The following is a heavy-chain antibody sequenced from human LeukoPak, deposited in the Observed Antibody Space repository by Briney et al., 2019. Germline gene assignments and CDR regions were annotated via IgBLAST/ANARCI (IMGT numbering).Heavy chain of an antibody. V-gene: IGHV4-59*08. D-gene: IGHD4-11*01. CDR1: GGSISSYY. CDR3: ARQRTPYSSFDP. CDR2: IYYSGST. J-gene: IGHJ5*02. Sequence: PSETLSLTCTVSGGSISSYYWTWIRQPPGKGLEWIGYIYYSGSTNCNPSLKSRVTISVDTSKNQFSLKLSSVPAADTAVYYCARQRTPYSSFDPWGQGTLVTVSS.